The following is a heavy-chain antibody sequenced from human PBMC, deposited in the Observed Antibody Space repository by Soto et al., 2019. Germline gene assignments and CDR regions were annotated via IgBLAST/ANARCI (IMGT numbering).Heavy chain of an antibody. Sequence: QVQLQESGPGLVKPSETLSLTCIVSGGSISSFYWSWIRQPPGKGLEWVGGIYYNGSATYSPSLKSRVTMSVDMSKNHLFLTLNSVTAADTAVYYCARSFYPWGQGTLVTVSS. CDR2: IYYNGSA. CDR1: GGSISSFY. CDR3: ARSFYP. J-gene: IGHJ5*02. V-gene: IGHV4-59*01.